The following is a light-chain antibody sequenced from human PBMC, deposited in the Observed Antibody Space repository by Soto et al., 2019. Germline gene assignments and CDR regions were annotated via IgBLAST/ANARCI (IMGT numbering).Light chain of an antibody. V-gene: IGLV2-14*02. CDR2: DVS. J-gene: IGLJ1*01. CDR3: QSYDSSLSAYV. CDR1: SSDVGSHDL. Sequence: QSVLTQPASVSGSPGQSIAISCTGTSSDVGSHDLVSWYQQQSGKVPKLIIYDVSSRPSGVSHRFSGSKSGTSASLAITGLQAEDEADYYCQSYDSSLSAYVFGTGTKVTVL.